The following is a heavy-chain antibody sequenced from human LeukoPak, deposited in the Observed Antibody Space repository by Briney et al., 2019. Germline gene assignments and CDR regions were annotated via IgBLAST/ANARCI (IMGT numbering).Heavy chain of an antibody. Sequence: GGSLRLSCAASGFTFSSYWMSWVRQAPGKGLEWVANIKQDGSEKYYVDSVKGRFTISRDNAKNSLYLQMNSLRAEDTAVYYCASDTLAGSSYSPPGYWGQGTLVTVSS. J-gene: IGHJ4*02. CDR1: GFTFSSYW. CDR3: ASDTLAGSSYSPPGY. V-gene: IGHV3-7*01. CDR2: IKQDGSEK. D-gene: IGHD3-10*01.